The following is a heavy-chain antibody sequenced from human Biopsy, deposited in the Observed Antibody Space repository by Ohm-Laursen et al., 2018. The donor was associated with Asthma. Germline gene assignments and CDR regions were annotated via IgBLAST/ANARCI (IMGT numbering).Heavy chain of an antibody. V-gene: IGHV3-7*01. J-gene: IGHJ1*01. CDR2: IKHDGSEK. CDR3: ARTFHFWSPYHAEHYQL. Sequence: LTLTCAASGFTFGDYWMSWVRQVPGKGLEWVANIKHDGSEKNHVDSLKGRFTISRDNAKNSLYLQMNSLSAEDTAVYYCARTFHFWSPYHAEHYQLWGQGTLVTVSS. CDR1: GFTFGDYW. D-gene: IGHD3-3*02.